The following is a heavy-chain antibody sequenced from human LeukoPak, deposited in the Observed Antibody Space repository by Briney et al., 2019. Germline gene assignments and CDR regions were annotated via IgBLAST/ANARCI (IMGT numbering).Heavy chain of an antibody. J-gene: IGHJ6*02. D-gene: IGHD3-9*01. CDR3: ARGLLSNPYYDILTGYYTSGMDV. CDR1: GFTFSSYS. CDR2: IKRDGSEK. Sequence: GGSLRLSCAASGFTFSSYSMSWVRQAPGKGLEWVANIKRDGSEKYYVDSVKGRFTISRDNAKNSLYLQMNSLRAEDTAVYYCARGLLSNPYYDILTGYYTSGMDVWGQGTTVTVSS. V-gene: IGHV3-7*03.